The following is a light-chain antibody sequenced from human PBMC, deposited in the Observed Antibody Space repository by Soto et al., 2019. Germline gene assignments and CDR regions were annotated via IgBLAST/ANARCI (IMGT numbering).Light chain of an antibody. CDR2: GNS. V-gene: IGLV1-40*01. CDR3: QSYDSSLSGWV. Sequence: QAVVTQPPSVSGAPGQRVTISCTGSSSNIGAGYDVHWYQQLPGTAPKLLISGNSNRPSGVTDRFSGSKSGTSASLAITGLQSEDEADYYCQSYDSSLSGWVFGGGTKLTVL. CDR1: SSNIGAGYD. J-gene: IGLJ3*02.